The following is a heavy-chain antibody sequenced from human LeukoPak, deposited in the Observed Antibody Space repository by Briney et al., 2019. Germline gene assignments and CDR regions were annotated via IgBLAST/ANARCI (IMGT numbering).Heavy chain of an antibody. D-gene: IGHD2-2*01. Sequence: SVKVSYKASRGTFSSYAISWVRQAPGQGLEWMGGIIPIFGTANYAQKFQGRVTITADKSTTTAYMELSSLRSEDTAVYYCARELPAANPIDYWGQGTLVTVSS. CDR3: ARELPAANPIDY. J-gene: IGHJ4*02. CDR1: RGTFSSYA. V-gene: IGHV1-69*06. CDR2: IIPIFGTA.